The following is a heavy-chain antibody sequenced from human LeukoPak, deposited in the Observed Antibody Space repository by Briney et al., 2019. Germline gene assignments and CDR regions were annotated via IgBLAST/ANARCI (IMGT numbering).Heavy chain of an antibody. CDR2: ISASGGTI. D-gene: IGHD3-22*01. CDR1: GFTFSDNA. J-gene: IGHJ4*02. V-gene: IGHV3-23*01. CDR3: AKATMIIGGFDY. Sequence: GGSLRLSCAASGFTFSDNAMSWVRQAPGKGLEWVSAISASGGTIYYADSVKGRFIISRDNSKNTLYLQMHGLRAEDTAVYYCAKATMIIGGFDYWGQGTLVTVSS.